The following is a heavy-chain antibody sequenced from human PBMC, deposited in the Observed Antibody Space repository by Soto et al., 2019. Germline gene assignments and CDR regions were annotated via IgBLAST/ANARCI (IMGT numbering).Heavy chain of an antibody. V-gene: IGHV4-4*02. D-gene: IGHD6-6*01. CDR3: ARGGGSSGLTFDY. J-gene: IGHJ4*02. CDR2: IYHSGST. Sequence: SETLSLTCAVSGGSISSSNWWSWVRQPPGKGLEWIGEIYHSGSTNYNPSLKSRVTISVDKSKNQFSLKLSSVTAADTAVYYCARGGGSSGLTFDYWGQGTLVTVSS. CDR1: GGSISSSNW.